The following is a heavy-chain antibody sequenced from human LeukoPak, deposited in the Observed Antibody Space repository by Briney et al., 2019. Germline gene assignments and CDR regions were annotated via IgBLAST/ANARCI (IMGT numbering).Heavy chain of an antibody. D-gene: IGHD5-18*01. CDR3: ARVSGGYSYGYYGMDV. Sequence: SETLSLTCTVSGGSISSSSYYWGWIRQPPGKGLEWIGSIYYSGSTYYNPSLKSRVTISVDTSKNQFSLKLSSVTAADTAVYYCARVSGGYSYGYYGMDVWGQGTTVTVSS. J-gene: IGHJ6*02. CDR1: GGSISSSSYY. CDR2: IYYSGST. V-gene: IGHV4-39*01.